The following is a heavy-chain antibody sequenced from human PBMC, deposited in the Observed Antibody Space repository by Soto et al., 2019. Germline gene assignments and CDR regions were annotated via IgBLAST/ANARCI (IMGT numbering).Heavy chain of an antibody. J-gene: IGHJ6*03. Sequence: PSETLYLTCTVSGGSISSYYWSWIRQPPGKGLEWIGYIYYSGSTNYNPSLKSRVTISVDTSKNQFSLKLSSVTAADTAVYYCARLGWNYRYYYCYMDVWGKGTTVTVSS. CDR2: IYYSGST. CDR3: ARLGWNYRYYYCYMDV. D-gene: IGHD1-7*01. CDR1: GGSISSYY. V-gene: IGHV4-59*08.